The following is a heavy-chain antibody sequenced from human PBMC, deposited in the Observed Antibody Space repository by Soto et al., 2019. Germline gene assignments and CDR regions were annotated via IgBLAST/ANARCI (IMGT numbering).Heavy chain of an antibody. D-gene: IGHD6-13*01. CDR1: GFTFINYA. J-gene: IGHJ6*02. Sequence: PGGSLRLSCTASGFTFINYAMSWVRQAPGKGLEWFSAISGSGYSTYYADSVKGRFTISRDISMSILYLQMNSLSVEDSAVYFCAKRGVTVAAYDMGAMDVWGQGATVTVSS. V-gene: IGHV3-23*01. CDR3: AKRGVTVAAYDMGAMDV. CDR2: ISGSGYST.